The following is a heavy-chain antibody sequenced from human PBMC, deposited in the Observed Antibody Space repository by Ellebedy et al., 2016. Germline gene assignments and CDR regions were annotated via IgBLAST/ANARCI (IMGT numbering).Heavy chain of an antibody. J-gene: IGHJ5*02. V-gene: IGHV4-39*01. Sequence: SETLSLXXSFSGNSVSSSRYFWGWIRQPPGKGLEWIASIYYTGTPYYNPSLKLRVTIFVDTSKNQFSLNLSSVTAADTAVYYCARQKDELRGWFNPWGQGTLVTVSS. CDR2: IYYTGTP. D-gene: IGHD1-1*01. CDR3: ARQKDELRGWFNP. CDR1: GNSVSSSRYF.